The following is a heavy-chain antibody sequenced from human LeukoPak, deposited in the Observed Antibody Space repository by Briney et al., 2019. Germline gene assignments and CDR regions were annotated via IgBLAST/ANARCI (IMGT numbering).Heavy chain of an antibody. CDR1: GFTFSSYW. D-gene: IGHD6-13*01. CDR2: INSDGSST. V-gene: IGHV3-74*01. Sequence: PGGSLRLSCAASGFTFSSYWMHWVRQAPGKGLVWVSRINSDGSSTSYADSVKGRFTISRDNAKNTLYLQMNSLRAKDTAVYYCARERWQQLAPLFDYWGQGTLVTVSS. CDR3: ARERWQQLAPLFDY. J-gene: IGHJ4*02.